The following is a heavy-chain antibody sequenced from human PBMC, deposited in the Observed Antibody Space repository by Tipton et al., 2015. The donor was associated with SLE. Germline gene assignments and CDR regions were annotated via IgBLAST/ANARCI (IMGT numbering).Heavy chain of an antibody. CDR2: IYSSGSP. V-gene: IGHV4-4*07. CDR1: GGSISGFY. CDR3: TEGGWLGDAFDI. D-gene: IGHD6-19*01. J-gene: IGHJ3*02. Sequence: TLSLTCTVSGGSISGFYWSWIRQPDGKGLEWIGRIYSSGSPNYNPSLKSRVTISVDTSKNQFSLKLSSVTAADTAVYYCTEGGWLGDAFDIWGQGTMVTVSS.